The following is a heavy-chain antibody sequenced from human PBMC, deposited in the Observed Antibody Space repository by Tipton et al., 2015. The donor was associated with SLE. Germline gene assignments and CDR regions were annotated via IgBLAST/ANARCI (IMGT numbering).Heavy chain of an antibody. CDR1: GGSFSGYY. CDR2: IYTSGST. D-gene: IGHD5-24*01. J-gene: IGHJ2*01. V-gene: IGHV4-4*09. Sequence: TLSLTCAVYGGSFSGYYWSWIRQPAGKGLEWIGYIYTSGSTNYNPSLKSRVTISVDTSKNQFSLKLSSVTAADTAVYYCARAAEGLWMATTNWYFDLWGRGTLVPVSS. CDR3: ARAAEGLWMATTNWYFDL.